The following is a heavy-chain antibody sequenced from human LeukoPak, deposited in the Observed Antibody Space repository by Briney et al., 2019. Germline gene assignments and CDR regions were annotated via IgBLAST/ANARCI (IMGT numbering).Heavy chain of an antibody. CDR2: IYYSGST. V-gene: IGHV4-59*12. CDR1: GDSISSFY. Sequence: SETLSLTCTVSGDSISSFYWSWIRQPAGKGLEWIGYIYYSGSTYYNPSLKSRVTISVDTSKNQFSLKLSSVTAADTAVYYCARVYTGSSWDYYYYMDVWGKGTTVTVSS. D-gene: IGHD6-13*01. J-gene: IGHJ6*03. CDR3: ARVYTGSSWDYYYYMDV.